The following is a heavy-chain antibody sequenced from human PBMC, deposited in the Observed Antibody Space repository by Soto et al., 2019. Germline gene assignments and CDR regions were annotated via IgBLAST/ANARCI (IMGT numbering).Heavy chain of an antibody. J-gene: IGHJ5*02. CDR1: GGTFSSYA. V-gene: IGHV1-69*01. Sequence: QVQLVQSGAEVKKPGSSVKVSCKASGGTFSSYAISWVRQAPGQGLEWMGGIIPIFGTANYAQKFQGRVTITADESTSTAYMELSSLRSEDTAVYYCARSQTYYDMLTGRYVVNWFYPWGQGTLVTVSS. D-gene: IGHD3-9*01. CDR3: ARSQTYYDMLTGRYVVNWFYP. CDR2: IIPIFGTA.